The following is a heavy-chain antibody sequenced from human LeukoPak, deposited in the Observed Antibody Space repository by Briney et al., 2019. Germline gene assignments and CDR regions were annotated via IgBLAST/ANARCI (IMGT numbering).Heavy chain of an antibody. Sequence: ASVKVSCKVSGYTLTELSMHWVRQAPGKGLEWMGGFDPEDGETIYVQKFQGRATMTEDTSTDTAYMERSSLRSEDTAVYYCATQVSAKKMYGMDVWGQGATVTVSS. V-gene: IGHV1-24*01. CDR2: FDPEDGET. D-gene: IGHD1-14*01. CDR1: GYTLTELS. CDR3: ATQVSAKKMYGMDV. J-gene: IGHJ6*02.